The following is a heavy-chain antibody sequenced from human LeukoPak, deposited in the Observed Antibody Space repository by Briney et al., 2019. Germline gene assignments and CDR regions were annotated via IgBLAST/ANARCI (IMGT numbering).Heavy chain of an antibody. CDR2: IHTSGRT. CDR1: GGSISGYY. Sequence: SETLSLTCTVSGGSISGYYWSWIRQPAGKGLEWIGRIHTSGRTNYNPSLKSRVTMSVDTSKNQFSLELSSVTAADTAVYYCARINSYGPKYYFDYWGQGTLVTVSS. CDR3: ARINSYGPKYYFDY. J-gene: IGHJ4*02. V-gene: IGHV4-4*07. D-gene: IGHD5-18*01.